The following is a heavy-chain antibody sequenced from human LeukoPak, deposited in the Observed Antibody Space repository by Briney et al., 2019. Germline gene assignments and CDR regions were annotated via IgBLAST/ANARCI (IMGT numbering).Heavy chain of an antibody. CDR2: ISAYNGNT. J-gene: IGHJ4*02. V-gene: IGHV1-18*04. D-gene: IGHD3-10*01. CDR1: GYTFTGYY. CDR3: ARAPSMVRGVIWRIPWDY. Sequence: GASVKVSCKASGYTFTGYYIHWVRQAPGQGLEWMGWISAYNGNTNYAQKLQGRVTMTTDTSTSTAYMELRSLRSDDTAVYYCARAPSMVRGVIWRIPWDYWGQGTLVTVSS.